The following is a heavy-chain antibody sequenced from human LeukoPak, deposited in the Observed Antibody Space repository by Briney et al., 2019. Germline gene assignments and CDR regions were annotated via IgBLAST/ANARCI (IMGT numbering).Heavy chain of an antibody. CDR1: GFTFDDYG. D-gene: IGHD6-13*01. CDR2: ISWNGGST. V-gene: IGHV3-20*04. J-gene: IGHJ4*02. CDR3: ARASGYSSSWYGSVY. Sequence: RPGGSLRLSCAASGFTFDDYGMSWVRQAPGKGLEWVSGISWNGGSTGYADSVKGRFTISRDNAKNSLYLQMNSLRAEDTALYYCARASGYSSSWYGSVYWGQGTLVTVSS.